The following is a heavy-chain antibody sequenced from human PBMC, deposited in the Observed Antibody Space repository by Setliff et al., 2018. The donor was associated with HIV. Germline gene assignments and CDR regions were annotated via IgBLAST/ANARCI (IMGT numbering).Heavy chain of an antibody. CDR2: IYSGGDT. D-gene: IGHD2-15*01. V-gene: IGHV3-NL1*01. CDR3: AREPCSGGSCYSGYFDY. CDR1: GFTFSNYG. Sequence: GGSLRLSCAAFGFTFSNYGMHWVRQAPGKGLDWVSLIYSGGDTYYADSVKGRFTISRDNSKNMLYLQMNNLRADDTAVYYCAREPCSGGSCYSGYFDYWGQGTLVTVSS. J-gene: IGHJ4*02.